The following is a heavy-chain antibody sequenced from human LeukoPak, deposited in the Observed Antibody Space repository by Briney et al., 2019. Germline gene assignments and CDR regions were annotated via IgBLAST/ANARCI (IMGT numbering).Heavy chain of an antibody. J-gene: IGHJ4*02. Sequence: ASVKVSCKASGYTFADYFIHWVRQAPGQGLEWMGRINPNTGGAEYAPKFQGWVTMTRDTSIRTAYVEVNRLISDDTAVYYCARDLTSTSHWEFDYWGQGTLVIVSS. CDR1: GYTFADYF. CDR2: INPNTGGA. D-gene: IGHD1-26*01. CDR3: ARDLTSTSHWEFDY. V-gene: IGHV1-2*04.